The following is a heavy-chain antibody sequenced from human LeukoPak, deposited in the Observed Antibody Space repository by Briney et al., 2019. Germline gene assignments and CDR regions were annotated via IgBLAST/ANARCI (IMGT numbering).Heavy chain of an antibody. J-gene: IGHJ4*02. V-gene: IGHV3-30*04. D-gene: IGHD2-21*02. CDR3: AREVTDCPFDY. CDR1: GFTFRSYA. CDR2: ISYDGSDK. Sequence: GASLGLSCAASGFTFRSYAMHWVRQAPGKGLEWVAVISYDGSDKYYADSVKGRFTISRDNSKNTLYVEMNSLRAEDTAVYYCAREVTDCPFDYWGQGTLVTVSS.